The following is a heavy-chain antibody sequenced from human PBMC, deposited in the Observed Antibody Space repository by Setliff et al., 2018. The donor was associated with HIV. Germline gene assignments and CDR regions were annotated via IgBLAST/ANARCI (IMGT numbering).Heavy chain of an antibody. CDR2: IYNSGTT. J-gene: IGHJ4*02. D-gene: IGHD2-21*01. CDR3: ARELRFSVSSTGKK. CDR1: GGSISSNY. V-gene: IGHV4-59*12. Sequence: SETLSLTCTVSGGSISSNYWSWIRRRPGKGLEWIGYIYNSGTTNYNPSLKSRVSISVHTSEHDFFLKLTPVTAADTALYYCARELRFSVSSTGKKWGQGTLVTVSS.